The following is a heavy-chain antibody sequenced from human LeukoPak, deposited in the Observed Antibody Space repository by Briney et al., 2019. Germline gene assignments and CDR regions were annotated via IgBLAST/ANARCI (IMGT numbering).Heavy chain of an antibody. CDR3: ARDAAIGQWLRSGAFDI. Sequence: SETLSLTCTVSGGSISSYYWSWIRQPPGKGLEWIGYIYYSGSTSYNPSPKSRVTISVDTSKNQFSLKLSSVTAADTAVYYCARDAAIGQWLRSGAFDIWGQGTMVTVSS. CDR1: GGSISSYY. D-gene: IGHD3-22*01. CDR2: IYYSGST. V-gene: IGHV4-59*12. J-gene: IGHJ3*02.